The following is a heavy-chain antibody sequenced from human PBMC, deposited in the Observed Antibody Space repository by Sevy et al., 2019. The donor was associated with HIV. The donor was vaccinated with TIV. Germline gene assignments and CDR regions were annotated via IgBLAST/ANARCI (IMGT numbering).Heavy chain of an antibody. CDR1: GFIFSKFG. J-gene: IGHJ3*01. D-gene: IGHD3-10*01. CDR2: IRYDGSTK. Sequence: GGSLRLSCAASGFIFSKFGMHCVRQAPGKGLEWVTFIRYDGSTKYYVESVKGRFTISRDNSKNTLYLQMNSLRPEDTAVYYCAKGLGMVQGALLSDDVWGQGTMVTVSS. CDR3: AKGLGMVQGALLSDDV. V-gene: IGHV3-30*02.